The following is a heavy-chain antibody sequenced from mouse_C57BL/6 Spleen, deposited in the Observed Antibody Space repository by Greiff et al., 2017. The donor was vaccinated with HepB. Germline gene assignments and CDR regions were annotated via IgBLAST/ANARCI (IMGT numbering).Heavy chain of an antibody. V-gene: IGHV5-4*01. CDR2: ISDGGSYT. CDR1: GFTFSSYA. CDR3: ARDEDYSKRDYYAMDY. J-gene: IGHJ4*01. Sequence: DVKLVESGGGLVKPGGSLKLSCAASGFTFSSYAMSWVRQTPEKRLEWVATISDGGSYTYYPDNVKGRFTISRDNAKNNLYLQMSHLKSEDTAMYYCARDEDYSKRDYYAMDYWGQGTSVTVSS. D-gene: IGHD2-5*01.